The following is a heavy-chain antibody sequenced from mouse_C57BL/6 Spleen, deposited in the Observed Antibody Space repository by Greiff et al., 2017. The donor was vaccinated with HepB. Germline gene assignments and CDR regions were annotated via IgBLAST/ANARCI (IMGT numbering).Heavy chain of an antibody. J-gene: IGHJ4*01. Sequence: QVQLQQSGAELVKPGASVKLSCKASGYTFTEYTIHWVKQRSGQGLEWIGWFYPGSGSIKYNEKFKDKATLTADKSSSTVYMELSRLTSEDSAVYFCARHEEAYSNANYYAMDYWGQGTSVTVSS. CDR2: FYPGSGSI. D-gene: IGHD2-5*01. V-gene: IGHV1-62-2*01. CDR1: GYTFTEYT. CDR3: ARHEEAYSNANYYAMDY.